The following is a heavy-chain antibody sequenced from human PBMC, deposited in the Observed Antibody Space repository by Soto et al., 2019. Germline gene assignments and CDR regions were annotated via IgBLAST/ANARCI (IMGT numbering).Heavy chain of an antibody. CDR2: ISYDGSNK. J-gene: IGHJ4*02. D-gene: IGHD5-12*01. CDR1: GFTFSSYG. CDR3: FTMDIGATTSKKFDY. Sequence: GGSLRLSCAASGFTFSSYGMHWVRQAPGKGLEWVAVISYDGSNKYYADSVKGRFTISRDNSKNTLYLQMNSLRAEDTAVYYCFTMDIGATTSKKFDYWGQETLVTVSS. V-gene: IGHV3-30*03.